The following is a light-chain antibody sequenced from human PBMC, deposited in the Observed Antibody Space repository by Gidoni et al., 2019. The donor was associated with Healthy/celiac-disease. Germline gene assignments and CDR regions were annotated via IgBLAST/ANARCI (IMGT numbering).Light chain of an antibody. J-gene: IGLJ3*02. CDR2: EVS. Sequence: QSALTQPASVSGPPGQSITISCTGTSSDVGSYNLVSWYQQHPGKAPKLMIYEVSKRPSGVSNRFSGSKSGNTASLTISGLQAEDEADYYCCSYAGSSGWVFGGGTKLTVL. CDR1: SSDVGSYNL. CDR3: CSYAGSSGWV. V-gene: IGLV2-23*02.